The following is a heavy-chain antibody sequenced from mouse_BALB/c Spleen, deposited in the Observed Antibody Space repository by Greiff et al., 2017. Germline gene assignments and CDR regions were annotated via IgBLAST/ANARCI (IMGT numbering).Heavy chain of an antibody. J-gene: IGHJ4*01. Sequence: QVHVKQPGAELVKPGASVKLSCKASGYTFTSYWMHWVKQRPGQGLEWIGEINPSNGRTNYNEKFKSKATLTVDKSSSTAYMQLSSLTSEDSAVYYCARRGNYPYAMDYWGQGTSVTVSS. CDR3: ARRGNYPYAMDY. CDR1: GYTFTSYW. V-gene: IGHV1S81*02. D-gene: IGHD2-1*01. CDR2: INPSNGRT.